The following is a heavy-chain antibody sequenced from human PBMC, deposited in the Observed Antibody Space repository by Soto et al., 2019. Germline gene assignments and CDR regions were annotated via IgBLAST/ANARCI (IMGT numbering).Heavy chain of an antibody. J-gene: IGHJ4*02. CDR3: ARGRGGYYFYDY. CDR2: IYYNGIT. D-gene: IGHD1-26*01. Sequence: SETLSLTCTVSGGFMTNYYWNWIRQTPGKAPEWIAYIYYNGITNYNPSPKSRVTISVDTPKNQFSLKLNSVTAADTAMYYCARGRGGYYFYDYWGQGALVTVSA. V-gene: IGHV4-59*01. CDR1: GGFMTNYY.